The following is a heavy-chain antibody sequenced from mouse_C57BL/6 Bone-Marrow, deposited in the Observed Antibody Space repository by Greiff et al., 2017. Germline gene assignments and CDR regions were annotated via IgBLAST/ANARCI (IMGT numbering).Heavy chain of an antibody. V-gene: IGHV5-12*01. Sequence: EVKLQESGGGLVQPGGSLKLSCAASGFTFSDYYMYWVRQTPEKRLEWVAYISNGGGSTYYPDTVKGRFTISRDNAKNTLYLQMGRLKSEDTAMYYCARHQNWFDYWGQGTTLTVSS. CDR3: ARHQNWFDY. J-gene: IGHJ2*01. CDR2: ISNGGGST. D-gene: IGHD4-1*01. CDR1: GFTFSDYY.